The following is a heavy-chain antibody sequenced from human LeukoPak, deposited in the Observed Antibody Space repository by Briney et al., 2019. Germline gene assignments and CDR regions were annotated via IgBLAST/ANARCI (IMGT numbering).Heavy chain of an antibody. CDR1: GYTFTSYY. CDR3: ASPLREGAHDFDY. D-gene: IGHD3-16*01. J-gene: IGHJ4*02. CDR2: INPSGGST. V-gene: IGHV1-46*01. Sequence: GASVKVSCKASGYTFTSYYMRWVRQAPGQGLEWMGIINPSGGSTSYAQKFQGRVTMTRDTSTSTVYMELSSLRSEDTAVYYCASPLREGAHDFDYWGQGTLVTVSS.